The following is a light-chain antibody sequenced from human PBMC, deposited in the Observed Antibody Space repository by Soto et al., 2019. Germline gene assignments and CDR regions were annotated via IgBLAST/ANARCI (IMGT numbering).Light chain of an antibody. CDR1: SRDVGGYNY. CDR3: SSYTGRSTLL. J-gene: IGLJ2*01. Sequence: QSVLTQPASVSGSPGQSITISCTGTSRDVGGYNYVSWYHQHPGKAPKLMIYEVSNRPSGVSNRFSGSKSGKTASLTISGLQAEDEGDYYCSSYTGRSTLLFGGGTKVTVL. CDR2: EVS. V-gene: IGLV2-14*01.